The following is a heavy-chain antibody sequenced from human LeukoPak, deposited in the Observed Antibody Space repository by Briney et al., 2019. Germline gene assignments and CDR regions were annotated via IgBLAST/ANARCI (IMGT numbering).Heavy chain of an antibody. D-gene: IGHD1-26*01. J-gene: IGHJ6*03. V-gene: IGHV1-8*03. CDR2: MNPNSGNT. Sequence: GASVKVSCKASGYTFTSYDINWVRQATGQGLEWMGWMNPNSGNTGYAQKFQGRVTITRNTSISTAYMELSSLRSEDTAVYYCTRGAGSGSYYGYYYYYYMDVWGKGTTVTVSS. CDR1: GYTFTSYD. CDR3: TRGAGSGSYYGYYYYYYMDV.